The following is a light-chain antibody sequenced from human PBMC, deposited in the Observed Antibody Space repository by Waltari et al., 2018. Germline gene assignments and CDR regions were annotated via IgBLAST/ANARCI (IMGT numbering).Light chain of an antibody. J-gene: IGLJ2*01. CDR1: SSDVGRYYF. CDR3: SSFVGYYSIL. Sequence: QSALTQPRSVSGSPGQSVTISCPGPSSDVGRYYFVSWYQQHPGKAPKVIIYDVTKRPLGVPDRFSGSKSGNTASLTISGLQAEDEADYHCSSFVGYYSILFGGGTKLTVL. CDR2: DVT. V-gene: IGLV2-11*01.